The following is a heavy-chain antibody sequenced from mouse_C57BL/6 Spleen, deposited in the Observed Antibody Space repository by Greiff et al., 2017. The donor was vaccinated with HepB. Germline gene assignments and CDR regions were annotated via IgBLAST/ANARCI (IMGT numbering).Heavy chain of an antibody. D-gene: IGHD2-10*01. CDR3: TTAPLLSYYFDY. V-gene: IGHV14-1*01. J-gene: IGHJ2*01. CDR1: GFNIKDYY. CDR2: IDPEDGDT. Sequence: EVQLQQSGAELVRPGASVKLSCTASGFNIKDYYMHWVKQRPEQGLEWIGRIDPEDGDTEYAPKFQGKATMTADTSSNTAYLQLSSLTSEDTAVYYCTTAPLLSYYFDYWGQGTTLTVSS.